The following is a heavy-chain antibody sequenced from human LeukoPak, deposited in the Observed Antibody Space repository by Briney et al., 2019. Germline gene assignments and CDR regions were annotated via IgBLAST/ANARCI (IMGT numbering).Heavy chain of an antibody. CDR2: ISGSGGST. D-gene: IGHD3-22*01. J-gene: IGHJ4*02. CDR3: AKDREYYDSSGYLPLCDY. CDR1: GFTFSSYA. Sequence: GGSLRLSCAASGFTFSSYAMSWVRQAPGKGLEWVSAISGSGGSTYYADFVKGRFTISRDNSKNTLYLQMNSLRAEDTAVYYCAKDREYYDSSGYLPLCDYWGQGTLVTVSS. V-gene: IGHV3-23*01.